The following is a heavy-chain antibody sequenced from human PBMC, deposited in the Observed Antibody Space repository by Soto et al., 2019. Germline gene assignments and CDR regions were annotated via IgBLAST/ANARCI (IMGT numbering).Heavy chain of an antibody. CDR3: ARADLDYDILTGYFGAFDI. D-gene: IGHD3-9*01. V-gene: IGHV3-11*01. CDR2: ISSSGSTI. Sequence: QVQLVESGGGLVKPGGSLRLSCAASGFTFSDYYMSWIRQAPGKGLEWVSYISSSGSTIYYADSEKGRFTISRDNAKNSLYLQMNSLRAEDRAVYYCARADLDYDILTGYFGAFDIWGQGTMVTVSS. J-gene: IGHJ3*02. CDR1: GFTFSDYY.